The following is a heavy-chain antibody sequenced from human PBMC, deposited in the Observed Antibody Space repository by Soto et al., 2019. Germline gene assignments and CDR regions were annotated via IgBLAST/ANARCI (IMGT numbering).Heavy chain of an antibody. CDR3: ARAANRAAAGTGWFDP. D-gene: IGHD6-13*01. CDR1: GYSFRTYF. V-gene: IGHV1-46*01. Sequence: QVQLLQSGAEVKKPGASVNISCKASGYSFRTYFIHWVRQAPGQGLEWMGVINPSGGRTKYAQRFQGRVVMTSDTSTGTVYRELSSLRSDDTAVYYCARAANRAAAGTGWFDPWGQGSPVTVSS. CDR2: INPSGGRT. J-gene: IGHJ5*02.